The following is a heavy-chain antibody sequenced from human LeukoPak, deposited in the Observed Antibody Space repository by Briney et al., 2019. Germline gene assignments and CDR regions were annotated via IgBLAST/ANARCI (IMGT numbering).Heavy chain of an antibody. Sequence: SETLSLTCTVSGGSISSYYWSWIRQPPGKGRVWIGYIYYSGSHNFNPSLKSRVTISVDTSKTQSSLRRSSVTAADTAVYYCARSSNSYYDFWSGYLSDPPHHWFDPSGQGTLVTASS. CDR3: ARSSNSYYDFWSGYLSDPPHHWFDP. CDR2: IYYSGSH. D-gene: IGHD3-3*01. J-gene: IGHJ5*02. CDR1: GGSISSYY. V-gene: IGHV4-59*13.